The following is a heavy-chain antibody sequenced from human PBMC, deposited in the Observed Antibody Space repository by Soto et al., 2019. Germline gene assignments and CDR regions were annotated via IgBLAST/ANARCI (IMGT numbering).Heavy chain of an antibody. J-gene: IGHJ6*02. CDR2: ISWDGGST. V-gene: IGHV3-43D*03. CDR1: GFTFDDYA. CDR3: AKVKYSSSSGGEGYYGMDV. Sequence: GGSLRLSCAASGFTFDDYAMHWVRQAPGKGLEWVSLISWDGGSTYYADSVKGRFTISRDNSKNSLYLQMNSLRAEDTALYYCAKVKYSSSSGGEGYYGMDVWGQGTTVTVSS. D-gene: IGHD6-6*01.